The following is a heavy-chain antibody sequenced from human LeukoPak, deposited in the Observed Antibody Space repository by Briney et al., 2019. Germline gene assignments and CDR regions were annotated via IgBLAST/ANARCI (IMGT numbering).Heavy chain of an antibody. CDR2: IYYSGST. D-gene: IGHD5-24*01. V-gene: IGHV4-59*01. J-gene: IGHJ4*02. Sequence: PSETLSLTCTVSGGSINSYYWSWIRQPPGKGLEWIGYIYYSGSTNYNPSLKSRVTISVDTSKNQFSLKLSSVTAADTAVYYCARDGYSLFDYWGQGTLVTVSS. CDR1: GGSINSYY. CDR3: ARDGYSLFDY.